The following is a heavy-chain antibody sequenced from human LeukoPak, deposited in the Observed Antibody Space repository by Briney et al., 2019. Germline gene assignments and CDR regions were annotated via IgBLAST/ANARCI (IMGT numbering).Heavy chain of an antibody. Sequence: GRSLRLSCAASGFTFDDYAMHWVRQAPGKGLEWVSGISWSSGSIGYADSVKGRFTISRDNAKNSLYLQMNSLRAEDMALYYCAKEYCSGGSCYRGAFDIWGQGTMVTVSS. CDR3: AKEYCSGGSCYRGAFDI. CDR1: GFTFDDYA. V-gene: IGHV3-9*03. D-gene: IGHD2-15*01. J-gene: IGHJ3*02. CDR2: ISWSSGSI.